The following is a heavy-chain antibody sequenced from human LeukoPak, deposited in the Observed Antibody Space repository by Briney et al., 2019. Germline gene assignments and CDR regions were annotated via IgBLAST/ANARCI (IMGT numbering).Heavy chain of an antibody. CDR3: ARGAPSGWYLYNWFDP. V-gene: IGHV1-46*01. J-gene: IGHJ5*02. CDR1: GYTFTSYY. D-gene: IGHD6-19*01. Sequence: ASVKVSCKASGYTFTSYYMHWVRQAPGQGLEWMGIINPSGGSTSYAQKFQGRVTMTRDMSTSTVYMELSSLRSEDTAVYYCARGAPSGWYLYNWFDPWGQGTLVTVSS. CDR2: INPSGGST.